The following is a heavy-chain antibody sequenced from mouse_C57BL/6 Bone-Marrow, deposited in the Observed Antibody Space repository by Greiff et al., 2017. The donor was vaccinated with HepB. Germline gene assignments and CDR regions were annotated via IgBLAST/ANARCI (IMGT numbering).Heavy chain of an antibody. CDR3: TGDTTVVDIWAMDY. Sequence: QVQLQQPGAELVRPGASVTLSCKASGYTFTDYEMHWVKQTPVHGLEWIGAIDPETGGTAYNQKFKGKAILTADKSSSTAYMELRSLTSEDSAVYYCTGDTTVVDIWAMDYWGQGTSVTVSS. D-gene: IGHD1-1*01. CDR1: GYTFTDYE. J-gene: IGHJ4*01. CDR2: IDPETGGT. V-gene: IGHV1-15*01.